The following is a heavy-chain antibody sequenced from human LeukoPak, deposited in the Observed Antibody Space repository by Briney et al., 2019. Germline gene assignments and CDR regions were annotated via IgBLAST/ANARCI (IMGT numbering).Heavy chain of an antibody. CDR2: ISSNGGST. CDR3: ARDPRYGLRLGELSSLGWFDP. J-gene: IGHJ5*02. V-gene: IGHV3-64*01. CDR1: GFTFSSYA. Sequence: PGGSLRLSCAASGFTFSSYAMHWVRQAPGKGLEYVSAISSNGGSTYYANSVKGRFTISRDNSKNTLYLQMGSLRAEDMAVYYCARDPRYGLRLGELSSLGWFDPWGQGTLVTVSS. D-gene: IGHD3-16*02.